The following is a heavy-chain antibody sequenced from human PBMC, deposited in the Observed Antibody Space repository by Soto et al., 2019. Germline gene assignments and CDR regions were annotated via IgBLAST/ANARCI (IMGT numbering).Heavy chain of an antibody. CDR1: GFTFRSFT. Sequence: LRLSCAASGFTFRSFTMNWVRQAPGKGLEWVSTIRSNSAYIYYTDALRGRFTISRDNAKNSLHLQMNSLRAEDTAVYYCTRGASRDSSARGWFDPWGPGTLVTVSS. CDR3: TRGASRDSSARGWFDP. D-gene: IGHD6-13*01. V-gene: IGHV3-21*01. CDR2: IRSNSAYI. J-gene: IGHJ5*02.